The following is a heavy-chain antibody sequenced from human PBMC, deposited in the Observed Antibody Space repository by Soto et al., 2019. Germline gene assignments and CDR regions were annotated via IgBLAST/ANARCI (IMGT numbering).Heavy chain of an antibody. CDR3: AKETYSGPLDY. CDR2: ISSDGSNK. CDR1: GFTFSSYG. V-gene: IGHV3-30*18. J-gene: IGHJ4*02. Sequence: QVQLVESGGGVVQPGRSLRLSCAASGFTFSSYGMHWVRQAPGKGLEWVAVISSDGSNKYYADSVKGRFTISRDNSKNTRYLQMNSLRAEDTAVYYCAKETYSGPLDYWGQGTLVTVSS. D-gene: IGHD2-15*01.